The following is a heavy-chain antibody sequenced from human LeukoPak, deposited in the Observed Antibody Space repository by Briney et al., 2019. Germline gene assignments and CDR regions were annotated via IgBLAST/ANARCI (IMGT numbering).Heavy chain of an antibody. CDR1: GFTFSNYA. V-gene: IGHV3-23*01. CDR3: AESMDIVVVPAANYYCMDV. J-gene: IGHJ6*03. Sequence: PGGSLRLSCAASGFTFSNYAMTWVRQAPGKGLEWVSFISGTGRSTYYADSVKGRFTISRDNSKNTLYLQMNSLRAEDTAVYYCAESMDIVVVPAANYYCMDVWGKGTTVTVSS. CDR2: ISGTGRST. D-gene: IGHD2-2*03.